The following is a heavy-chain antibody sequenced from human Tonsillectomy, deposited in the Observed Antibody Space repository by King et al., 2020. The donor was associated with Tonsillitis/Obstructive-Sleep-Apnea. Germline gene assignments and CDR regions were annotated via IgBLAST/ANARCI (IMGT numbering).Heavy chain of an antibody. D-gene: IGHD3-3*01. V-gene: IGHV3-30*04. CDR2: ISYDGSNK. Sequence: VQLVESGGGVVQPGRSLRLSCAASGFTFSNYAIHWVRQAPGKGLEWVAVISYDGSNKYYADSVKGRFTISRDNSKNTLYLQMNSLRAEDTAVYYCARDPFGVVYYMDVWGTGAAVAVSS. J-gene: IGHJ6*03. CDR1: GFTFSNYA. CDR3: ARDPFGVVYYMDV.